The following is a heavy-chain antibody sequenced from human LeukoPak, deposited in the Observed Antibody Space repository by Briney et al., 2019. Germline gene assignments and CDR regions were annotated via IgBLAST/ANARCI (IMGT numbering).Heavy chain of an antibody. V-gene: IGHV3-48*02. CDR3: AREVGRIGSSGYYFDY. CDR2: ISSSISTI. D-gene: IGHD3-22*01. J-gene: IGHJ4*02. Sequence: QLGGSLRLSCAASGFTFSTYSMNWVRQAPGKGLEWVSYISSSISTIYYADSVKGRFTISRDNAKDSLYLQMNSLRDGDTAVYYCAREVGRIGSSGYYFDYWGQGTLVTVSS. CDR1: GFTFSTYS.